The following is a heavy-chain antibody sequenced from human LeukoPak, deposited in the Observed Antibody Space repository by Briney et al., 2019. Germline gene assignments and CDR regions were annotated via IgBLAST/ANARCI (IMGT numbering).Heavy chain of an antibody. Sequence: GGSLRLSCAASGFTFSDYYMSWIRQAPGKGLEWVSYISSSGSTIYYADSVKGRFTISRDNAKNSLYLQMNSLRAEDTAVYYCARLPATYYYDGSGYFYLDYWGQGTLVTVSS. J-gene: IGHJ4*02. V-gene: IGHV3-11*01. D-gene: IGHD3-22*01. CDR2: ISSSGSTI. CDR1: GFTFSDYY. CDR3: ARLPATYYYDGSGYFYLDY.